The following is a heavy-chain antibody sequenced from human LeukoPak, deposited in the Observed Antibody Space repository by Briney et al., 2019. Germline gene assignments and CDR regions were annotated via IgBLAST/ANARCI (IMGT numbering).Heavy chain of an antibody. Sequence: GGSLRLSCAASVFTFSCHEMNWVRQAPGKGLEWVSYISSTGNSIYYADSVKGRFTISRDNAKNSLYLQMNSLRGEDTAVYYCARASYDSSGYYRIDIWGQGTMVTVSS. CDR3: ARASYDSSGYYRIDI. D-gene: IGHD3-22*01. J-gene: IGHJ3*02. CDR2: ISSTGNSI. CDR1: VFTFSCHE. V-gene: IGHV3-48*03.